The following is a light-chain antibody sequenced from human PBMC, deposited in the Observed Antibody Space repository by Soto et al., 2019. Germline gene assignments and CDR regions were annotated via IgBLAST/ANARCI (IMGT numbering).Light chain of an antibody. V-gene: IGLV1-51*01. CDR3: GTWDSSLSAGGV. J-gene: IGLJ1*01. CDR2: DNN. Sequence: QSVLTQPPSVSAVPGQKVTISCSGSSSNIGNNYVSWYQQLPGTAPKLLIYDNNKRPSGIPDRFSGSKSGTSATLGITGLQTGDEADYYCGTWDSSLSAGGVFGTGTKLTVL. CDR1: SSNIGNNY.